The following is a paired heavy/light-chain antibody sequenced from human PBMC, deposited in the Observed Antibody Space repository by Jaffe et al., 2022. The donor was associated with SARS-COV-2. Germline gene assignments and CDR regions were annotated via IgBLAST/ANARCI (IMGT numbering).Light chain of an antibody. Sequence: EIVLTQSPGTLSLSPGDRATLSCRASQSLSINELAWYQQKPGQAPRLLVSRASVRAAGVPDRFSGSGSGTDFTLTITGLEPEDFALYYCQQYDTSPVTFGGGTKLEIK. J-gene: IGKJ4*01. CDR3: QQYDTSPVT. CDR1: QSLSINE. V-gene: IGKV3-20*01. CDR2: RAS.
Heavy chain of an antibody. Sequence: QLVQSGAEIKKPGASVKISCQASGYSFTSYPLLWIRQAPGQRPEWLGWMDPDDGEGEYSHSLQDRVTITVDRSARVTYLEVRGLRYEDTAVYYCARWAGGADPWGQGTQVTVSS. CDR2: MDPDDGEG. CDR3: ARWAGGADP. J-gene: IGHJ5*02. D-gene: IGHD3-16*01. V-gene: IGHV1-3*01. CDR1: GYSFTSYP.